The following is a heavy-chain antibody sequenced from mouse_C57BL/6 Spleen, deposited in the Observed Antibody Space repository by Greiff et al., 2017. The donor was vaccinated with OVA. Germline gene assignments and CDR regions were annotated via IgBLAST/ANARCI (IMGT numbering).Heavy chain of an antibody. CDR2: ISSGSSTI. CDR1: GFTFSDYG. Sequence: EVNVVESGGGLVKPGGSLKLSCAASGFTFSDYGMHWVRQAPEKGLEWVAYISSGSSTIYYADTVKGRFTISRDNAKNTLFLQMTSLRSEDTAMYYCARPFDDYSAWFAYWGQGTLVTVSA. V-gene: IGHV5-17*01. CDR3: ARPFDDYSAWFAY. J-gene: IGHJ3*01. D-gene: IGHD2-3*01.